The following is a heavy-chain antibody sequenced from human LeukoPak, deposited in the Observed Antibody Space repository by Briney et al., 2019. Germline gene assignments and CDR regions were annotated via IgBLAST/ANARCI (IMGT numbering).Heavy chain of an antibody. CDR1: GGSISSGSYY. J-gene: IGHJ6*03. Sequence: SETLSLTCTVSGGSISSGSYYWTWIRQYPGKGLEWIGYIYYSGSTYYNPSLKSRVTISVDASKNQFSLKLSSVTAADTAVYYCARLRASYDPYYYYMDVWGKGTTVTVSS. V-gene: IGHV4-31*03. D-gene: IGHD1-1*01. CDR3: ARLRASYDPYYYYMDV. CDR2: IYYSGST.